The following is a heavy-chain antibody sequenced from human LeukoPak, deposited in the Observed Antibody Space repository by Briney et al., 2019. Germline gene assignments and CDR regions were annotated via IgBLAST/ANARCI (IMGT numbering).Heavy chain of an antibody. Sequence: GGSMRLSCATSGFIFSSYEINWVRQAPGKGLEWVSYISSSGSTIYYADSVKGRFTVSRDNSKNTLFLQMSSLRADDTALYYCAREVTNDAFDIWGQGTMVTVSS. CDR3: AREVTNDAFDI. J-gene: IGHJ3*02. V-gene: IGHV3-48*03. CDR1: GFIFSSYE. CDR2: ISSSGSTI. D-gene: IGHD4-17*01.